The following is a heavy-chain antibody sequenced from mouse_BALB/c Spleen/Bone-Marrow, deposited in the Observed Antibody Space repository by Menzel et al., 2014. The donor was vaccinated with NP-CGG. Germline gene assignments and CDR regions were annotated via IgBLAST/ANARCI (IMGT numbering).Heavy chain of an antibody. CDR1: GFNIKDYY. CDR3: NGGYYEAWFAY. J-gene: IGHJ3*01. Sequence: EVMLVESGAELVRSGASVKLSCTASGFNIKDYYMHWVKQRPEQGLEWIGWIDPENGDTEYASKFQGKATMTADTSSNTAYLQLSSLTSEDTAVYYCNGGYYEAWFAYWGQGTLVTVSA. D-gene: IGHD2-3*01. V-gene: IGHV14-4*02. CDR2: IDPENGDT.